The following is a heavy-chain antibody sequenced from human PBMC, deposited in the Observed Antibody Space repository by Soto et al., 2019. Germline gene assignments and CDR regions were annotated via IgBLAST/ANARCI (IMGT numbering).Heavy chain of an antibody. CDR3: AKAGATGYCADGVCSHSIDY. J-gene: IGHJ4*02. CDR1: GFAFCNYG. V-gene: IGHV3-30*18. Sequence: GGSLRLSCTGSGFAFCNYGFHFFRHAPCKGLEWLVIVSYDGDHQFYADSVRGQITISRDNSNKEVFLQMSNLTRGDTAVYFCAKAGATGYCADGVCSHSIDYWGPGTLVTVSS. D-gene: IGHD2-8*01. CDR2: VSYDGDHQ.